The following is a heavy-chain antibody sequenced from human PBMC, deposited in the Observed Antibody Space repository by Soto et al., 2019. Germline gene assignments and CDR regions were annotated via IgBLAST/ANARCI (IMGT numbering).Heavy chain of an antibody. V-gene: IGHV1-8*01. D-gene: IGHD2-2*01. CDR2: MNPNSGNT. Sequence: QVQLVQSGAEVKKPGASVKVSCKASGYTFTSYDINWVRQATGQGLEWMGWMNPNSGNTGYAQKFQGRVTMTRNTSISTAYMELSSRRSEDTAVYYCARVVVVPAASWFDPWGQGTLVTVSS. CDR1: GYTFTSYD. J-gene: IGHJ5*02. CDR3: ARVVVVPAASWFDP.